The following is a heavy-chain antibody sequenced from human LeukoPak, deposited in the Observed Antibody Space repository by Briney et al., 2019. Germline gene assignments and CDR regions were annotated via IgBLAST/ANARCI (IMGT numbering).Heavy chain of an antibody. V-gene: IGHV4-34*01. J-gene: IGHJ3*02. D-gene: IGHD3-22*01. Sequence: SETLSLTCAVYGGSFSGYYWSWIRQPPGKGLEWIGEINHSGSTNYNPSPKSRVTISVDTSKNQFSLKLSSVTAADTAVYYCASSQPYYYDSSGRPGGHAFDIWGQGTMVTVSS. CDR2: INHSGST. CDR1: GGSFSGYY. CDR3: ASSQPYYYDSSGRPGGHAFDI.